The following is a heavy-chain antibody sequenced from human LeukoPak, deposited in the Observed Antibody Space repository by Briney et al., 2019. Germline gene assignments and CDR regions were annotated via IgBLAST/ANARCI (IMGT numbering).Heavy chain of an antibody. J-gene: IGHJ4*02. CDR3: ARDMDSSSWYYFDY. CDR1: GYTFTSYA. D-gene: IGHD6-13*01. V-gene: IGHV7-4-1*02. Sequence: EASVKVSCKASGYTFTSYAMNWVRQAPGQGLEWMGWINTNTGNPTYAQGFTGRFVFSLDTSVSTAYLQISSLKAEDTAVYYCARDMDSSSWYYFDYWGQGTLVTVSS. CDR2: INTNTGNP.